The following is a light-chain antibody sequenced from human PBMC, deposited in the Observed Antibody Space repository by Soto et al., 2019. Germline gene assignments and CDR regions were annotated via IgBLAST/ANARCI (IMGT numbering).Light chain of an antibody. CDR3: QQANSFPIT. CDR2: ASS. J-gene: IGKJ5*01. CDR1: PGSSTS. V-gene: IGKV1-12*01. Sequence: IQLTQSPSSLSASVGDRVTITCRASPGSSTSFAWYQHKPGKPPKLLIYASSTLHSGVTSRFSGSGPGTDVSLTITSLQPDDFATYYCQQANSFPITFGQGTRLENK.